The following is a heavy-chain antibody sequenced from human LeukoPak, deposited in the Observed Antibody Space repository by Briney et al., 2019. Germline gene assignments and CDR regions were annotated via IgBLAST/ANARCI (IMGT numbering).Heavy chain of an antibody. CDR3: ARDSSPYSIDY. V-gene: IGHV3-21*01. J-gene: IGHJ4*02. CDR2: ISSSSSYI. CDR1: GFTFSSYA. Sequence: GGSLRLSCAASGFTFSSYAMSWVRQAPGKGLEWVSSISSSSSYIYYADSVKGRFTISRDNAKNSLYLQMNSLRAEDTAVYYCARDSSPYSIDYWGQGTLVTVSS. D-gene: IGHD2-15*01.